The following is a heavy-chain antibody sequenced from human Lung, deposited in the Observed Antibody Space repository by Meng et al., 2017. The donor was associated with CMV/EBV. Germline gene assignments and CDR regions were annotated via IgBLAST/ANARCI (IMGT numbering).Heavy chain of an antibody. D-gene: IGHD3-3*01. CDR3: ARDRGRFLEWLFPDY. Sequence: SXKISXAASGFTFSSYAMHWVRQAPGKGLEWVAVISYDGSNKYYADFVKGRFTISRDNSKNTLYLQMNSLRAEDTAVYYCARDRGRFLEWLFPDYWGQGXLVTVSS. V-gene: IGHV3-30*04. CDR1: GFTFSSYA. CDR2: ISYDGSNK. J-gene: IGHJ4*02.